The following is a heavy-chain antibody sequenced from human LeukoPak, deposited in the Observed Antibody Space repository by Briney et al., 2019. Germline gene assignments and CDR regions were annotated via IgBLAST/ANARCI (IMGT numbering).Heavy chain of an antibody. CDR2: IYTSGST. D-gene: IGHD6-6*01. Sequence: SETLSLTCTVSCGSISGYYWNWIRQPAGRALEWIGRIYTSGSTNYNPSLKSRVTMSVDTSKNHFSLKLSSVTAADTALYYCARSLDYGSSYYFDYWGQGTLVTVSS. J-gene: IGHJ4*02. CDR1: CGSISGYY. CDR3: ARSLDYGSSYYFDY. V-gene: IGHV4-4*07.